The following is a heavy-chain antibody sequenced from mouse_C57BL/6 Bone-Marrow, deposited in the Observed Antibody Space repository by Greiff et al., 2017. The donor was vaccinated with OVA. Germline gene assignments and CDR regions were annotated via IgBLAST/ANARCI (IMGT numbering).Heavy chain of an antibody. J-gene: IGHJ3*01. CDR2: IDPEDGET. V-gene: IGHV14-2*01. D-gene: IGHD1-1*01. Sequence: VKQSGAELVKPGASVKLSCTASGFNIKDYYMHWVKQRTEQGLEWIGRIDPEDGETKYAPKFQGKATITADTSSNTAYLQLSSLTSEDTAVYYCARSRDGSSPWFAYWGQGTLVTVSA. CDR3: ARSRDGSSPWFAY. CDR1: GFNIKDYY.